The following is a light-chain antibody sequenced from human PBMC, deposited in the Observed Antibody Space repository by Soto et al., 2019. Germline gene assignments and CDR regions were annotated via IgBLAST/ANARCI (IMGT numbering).Light chain of an antibody. CDR3: QQYNSYPWP. Sequence: DIQMTQSPSTLSASVEDRVTITSRSSQSISSWLAWYQQKPGKAPKLLIYDASSLESGVPSRFSGSGSGTEFTLTISSLQPDDFATYNCQQYNSYPWPFGQGTQVDIK. CDR2: DAS. V-gene: IGKV1-5*01. J-gene: IGKJ1*01. CDR1: QSISSW.